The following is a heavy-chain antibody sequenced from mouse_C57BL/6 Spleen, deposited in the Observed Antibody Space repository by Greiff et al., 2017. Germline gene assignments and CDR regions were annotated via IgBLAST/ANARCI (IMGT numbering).Heavy chain of an antibody. CDR1: GYTFTSYW. D-gene: IGHD1-1*01. V-gene: IGHV1-61*01. J-gene: IGHJ1*03. CDR2: IYPSDSET. Sequence: VQLQQSGAELVRPGSSVKLSCKASGYTFTSYWLDWVKQRPGQGLEWIGNIYPSDSETHYNQKFKDKATLTVDKSSSTAYMQLSSLTSEDSAVYYCAREGHYYGSSYWYFEVWGTGTTVTVSS. CDR3: AREGHYYGSSYWYFEV.